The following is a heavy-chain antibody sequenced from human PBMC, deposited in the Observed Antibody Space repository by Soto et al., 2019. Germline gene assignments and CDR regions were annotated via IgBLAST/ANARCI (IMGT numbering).Heavy chain of an antibody. D-gene: IGHD3-10*01. CDR2: IWYDGSNK. Sequence: QVQLVESGGGVVQPGRSLRLSCAASGFTFSSYGMHWVRQAPGKGLEWVAVIWYDGSNKYYADSVQGRFTISRDNSKNSLYLQMHSLSAEDTAVYYCAKDYGLGYFPCSGQGTLVTVSS. CDR3: AKDYGLGYFPC. J-gene: IGHJ4*02. CDR1: GFTFSSYG. V-gene: IGHV3-33*06.